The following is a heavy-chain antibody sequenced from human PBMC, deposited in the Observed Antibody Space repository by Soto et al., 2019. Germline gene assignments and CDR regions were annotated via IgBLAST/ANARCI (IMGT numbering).Heavy chain of an antibody. Sequence: QVQLVQSGAEVKKPGASVKVSCKVSGYNLNDLSIHWVRQAPGKGLEWMGGSDPADGETIYAQKFQGRVTMTEATSTDTAYMELSSLRSEDTAVYYCATVIVSTMPLDYWGQGTLVTVSS. CDR3: ATVIVSTMPLDY. D-gene: IGHD5-12*01. J-gene: IGHJ4*02. V-gene: IGHV1-24*01. CDR1: GYNLNDLS. CDR2: SDPADGET.